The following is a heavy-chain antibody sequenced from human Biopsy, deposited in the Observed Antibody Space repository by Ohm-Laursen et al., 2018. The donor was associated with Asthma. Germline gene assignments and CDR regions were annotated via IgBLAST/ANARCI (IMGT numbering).Heavy chain of an antibody. CDR1: GGTLNTYV. CDR2: INSVFGTT. J-gene: IGHJ4*02. Sequence: SVKVSCKSLGGTLNTYVIGWVRQTPGQGLEWMGGINSVFGTTTYPQKFQDRVTITADDSTSTVYMELSSLRSEDTAVYYCARKAGSCISRTCYSLDFWGQGTLVTVSS. V-gene: IGHV1-69*13. D-gene: IGHD2-2*01. CDR3: ARKAGSCISRTCYSLDF.